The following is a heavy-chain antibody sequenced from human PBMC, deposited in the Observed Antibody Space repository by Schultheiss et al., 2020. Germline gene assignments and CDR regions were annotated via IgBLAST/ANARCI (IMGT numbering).Heavy chain of an antibody. CDR3: IRPQYTGNPGSFDY. Sequence: ASVKVSCKASGGTFSRYAVSWVRQAPGQGLEWMGIINPSGGSTSYAQKFQGRVTMTRDTSTSTVYMELSSLRSEDTAVYYCIRPQYTGNPGSFDYWGQGTLVTVSS. V-gene: IGHV1-46*03. CDR1: GGTFSRYA. J-gene: IGHJ4*02. CDR2: INPSGGST. D-gene: IGHD4-23*01.